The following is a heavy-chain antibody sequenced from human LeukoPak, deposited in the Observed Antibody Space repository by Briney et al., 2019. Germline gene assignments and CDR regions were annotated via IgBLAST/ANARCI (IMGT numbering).Heavy chain of an antibody. D-gene: IGHD3-10*01. Sequence: GRSLRLSCATSEFTFSSYGMHWVRQAPGKGLEWVAAIYYDGSSNYYADSVKGRFTISRDNSKNTLDLHMNSLRAEDTAVYYCARNQNYYVSGSYLPWGQGTLVTVSS. CDR3: ARNQNYYVSGSYLP. CDR1: EFTFSSYG. CDR2: IYYDGSSN. J-gene: IGHJ5*02. V-gene: IGHV3-33*01.